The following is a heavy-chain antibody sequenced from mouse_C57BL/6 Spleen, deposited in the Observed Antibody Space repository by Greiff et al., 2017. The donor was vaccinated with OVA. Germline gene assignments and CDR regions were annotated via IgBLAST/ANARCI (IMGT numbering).Heavy chain of an antibody. CDR1: GYTFTDYN. J-gene: IGHJ3*01. CDR2: INPNNGGT. Sequence: VQLKQSGPELVKPGASVKMSCKASGYTFTDYNMHWVKQSHGKSLEWIGYINPNNGGTSYNQKFKGKATLTVNKSSSTAYMELRSLTSEDAAVYYCASGPGTTYWGQGTLVTVSA. CDR3: ASGPGTTY. D-gene: IGHD4-1*01. V-gene: IGHV1-22*01.